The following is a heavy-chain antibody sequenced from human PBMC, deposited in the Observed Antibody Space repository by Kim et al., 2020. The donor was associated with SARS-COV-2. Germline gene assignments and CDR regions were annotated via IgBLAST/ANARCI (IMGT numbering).Heavy chain of an antibody. CDR3: ARDKGPGGYYYYYGMDV. V-gene: IGHV3-30*01. D-gene: IGHD3-10*01. Sequence: VKGRFTTSRDNSKNTLYLQMNSLRAEDKAVYYCARDKGPGGYYYYYGMDVWGQGTTVTVSS. J-gene: IGHJ6*02.